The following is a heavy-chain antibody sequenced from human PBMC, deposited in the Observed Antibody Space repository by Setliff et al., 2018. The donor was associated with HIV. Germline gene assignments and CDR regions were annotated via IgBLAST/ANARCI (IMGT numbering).Heavy chain of an antibody. V-gene: IGHV1-18*01. J-gene: IGHJ6*04. CDR1: GYTFTSYG. CDR2: INTNSGHT. Sequence: ASVKVSCKASGYTFTSYGITWVRQAPGQGLEWMGWINTNSGHTDYAQKLQDRVAITADTSSTTAYMELSSLRSDDTAVYYCARDWNYVVDVWGKGTTVTVSS. CDR3: ARDWNYVVDV. D-gene: IGHD3-16*01.